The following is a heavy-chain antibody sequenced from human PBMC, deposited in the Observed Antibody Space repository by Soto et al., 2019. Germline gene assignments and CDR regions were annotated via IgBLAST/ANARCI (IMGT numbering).Heavy chain of an antibody. CDR2: ISSNGGST. CDR3: VKDPSRYFDWLLPWT. CDR1: GFTFSSYA. Sequence: GGSLRLSCSASGFTFSSYAMHWVRQAPGKGLEYVSAISSNGGSTYYADSVKGRFTISRDNSKNTLYLQMSSLRAEDTAVYYCVKDPSRYFDWLLPWTWGQGTLVTVSS. V-gene: IGHV3-64D*08. D-gene: IGHD3-9*01. J-gene: IGHJ4*02.